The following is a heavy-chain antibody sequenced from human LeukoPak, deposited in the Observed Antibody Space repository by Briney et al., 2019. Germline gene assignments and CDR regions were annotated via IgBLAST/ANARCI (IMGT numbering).Heavy chain of an antibody. CDR2: INPTGGST. CDR1: GYTFTSYY. V-gene: IGHV1-46*01. D-gene: IGHD5-24*01. Sequence: GASVKVSCKASGYTFTSYYMHWVRQAPGQGLEWMGLINPTGGSTGYAQKFQGRVTMTEDTPTDTAYMELSSLRSEDTAVYYCATASTRDTYNWFDPWGQGTLVTVSS. J-gene: IGHJ5*02. CDR3: ATASTRDTYNWFDP.